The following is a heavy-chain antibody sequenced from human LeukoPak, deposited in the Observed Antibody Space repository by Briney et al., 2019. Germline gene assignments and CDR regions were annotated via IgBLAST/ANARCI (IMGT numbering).Heavy chain of an antibody. Sequence: SETLSLTCTVSGGSISSGGYYWSWIRQHPGKGLEWIGYIYYSGSTYYNPSLKSRVTISVDTSKNQFSLKLSSVTAADTAVYYCARTPGITILGVVYYYGMDVWGQGTTVTVSS. J-gene: IGHJ6*02. CDR1: GGSISSGGYY. CDR2: IYYSGST. V-gene: IGHV4-31*03. CDR3: ARTPGITILGVVYYYGMDV. D-gene: IGHD3-3*01.